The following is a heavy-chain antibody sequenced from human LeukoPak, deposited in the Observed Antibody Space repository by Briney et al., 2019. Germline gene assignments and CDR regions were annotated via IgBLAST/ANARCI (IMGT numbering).Heavy chain of an antibody. J-gene: IGHJ5*02. CDR2: IYYTGST. CDR3: ARENYCTNGVCWAFDP. CDR1: GGSISSSDCY. Sequence: SETLSLTCSVSGGSISSSDCYWSWIRQPPGKGLEWLGNIYYTGSTSYNPSLKSRVTLSVDTFKNQFSLHLSSVTAADTAVYYCARENYCTNGVCWAFDPWGQGTLVTVSS. V-gene: IGHV4-39*07. D-gene: IGHD2-8*01.